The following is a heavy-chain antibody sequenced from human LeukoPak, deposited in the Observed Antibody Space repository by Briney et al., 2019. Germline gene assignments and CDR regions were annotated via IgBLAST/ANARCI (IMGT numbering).Heavy chain of an antibody. V-gene: IGHV4-30-4*08. D-gene: IGHD4-17*01. CDR2: IYYSGST. CDR3: ARVNLHDYGAHFDY. CDR1: GGSISSGDYY. Sequence: SQTLSLTCTVSGGSISSGDYYWSWIRQPPGKGLEWIGYIYYSGSTYYNPALKSRVTISVDTSKNQFSLKLSSVTAADTAVYYCARVNLHDYGAHFDYWGQGTLVTVSS. J-gene: IGHJ4*02.